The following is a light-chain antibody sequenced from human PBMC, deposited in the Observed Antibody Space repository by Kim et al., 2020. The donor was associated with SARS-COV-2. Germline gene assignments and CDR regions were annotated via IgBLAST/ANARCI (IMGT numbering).Light chain of an antibody. J-gene: IGKJ5*01. CDR3: QQYSSSPIT. Sequence: EIVLTQSPGTLSLSPGERATLSCRASQSVSSSYLAWYQQKPGQAPRLLIYGASGRATGIPDRFSGSGSGTDFTLTISRLEPEDFAVYYCQQYSSSPITFGQGTRLEIK. V-gene: IGKV3-20*01. CDR1: QSVSSSY. CDR2: GAS.